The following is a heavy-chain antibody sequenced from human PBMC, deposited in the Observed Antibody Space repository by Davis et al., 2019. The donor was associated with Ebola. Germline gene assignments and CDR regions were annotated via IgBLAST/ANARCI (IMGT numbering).Heavy chain of an antibody. CDR3: ARGTGPVDY. CDR1: GGSISRYN. V-gene: IGHV4-59*08. D-gene: IGHD1-14*01. Sequence: SETLSLTCTVSGGSISRYNWTWIRQPPGKGLEWIGYIYYTGSTNYNPSLKSRVTISVDTSKNQFSLKLSSVTVADTAVYYCARGTGPVDYWGQGTLVTVSS. CDR2: IYYTGST. J-gene: IGHJ4*02.